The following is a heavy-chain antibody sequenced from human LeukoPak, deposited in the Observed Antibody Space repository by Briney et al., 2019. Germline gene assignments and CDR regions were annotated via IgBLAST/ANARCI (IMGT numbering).Heavy chain of an antibody. V-gene: IGHV3-30*04. Sequence: PGGSLRLSCAASGFTFNNYAIHWVRQAPGKGLEWVAVISYDGSNKYYADSVKGRFTISRDDSKSTLYLQMNTLRAEDTAVYYCARDRCVSCPAWNWSDRWGQGTLVTVSP. CDR3: ARDRCVSCPAWNWSDR. D-gene: IGHD2-2*01. CDR1: GFTFNNYA. CDR2: ISYDGSNK. J-gene: IGHJ5*02.